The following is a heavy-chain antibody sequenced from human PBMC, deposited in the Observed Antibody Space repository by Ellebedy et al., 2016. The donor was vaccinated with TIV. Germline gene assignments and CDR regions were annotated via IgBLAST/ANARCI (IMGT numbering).Heavy chain of an antibody. D-gene: IGHD3-10*01. Sequence: MPSETLSLTCTVSGGSISSSSYYWGWIRQPPGKGLEWIGSIYYSGSTYYNPSLKSRVTISVDTSKNQFSLKLSSVTAADTAVYYCARQQPYLLWFGEFDYWGQGTLVTVSS. CDR1: GGSISSSSYY. CDR2: IYYSGST. V-gene: IGHV4-39*01. CDR3: ARQQPYLLWFGEFDY. J-gene: IGHJ4*02.